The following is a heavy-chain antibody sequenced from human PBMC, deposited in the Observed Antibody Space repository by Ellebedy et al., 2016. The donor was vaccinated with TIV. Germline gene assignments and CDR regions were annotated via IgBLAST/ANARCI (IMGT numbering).Heavy chain of an antibody. Sequence: GESLKISCVASGFNFRSYWMTWVRQAPGKGLEWVANIRQEGDVKYYVDSVKGRFTVSRDNAQNSLYLQMNSLRVEDTAVYYCARRASYGDYAVQVNSWFDPWGQGTLVTVSS. CDR3: ARRASYGDYAVQVNSWFDP. D-gene: IGHD4-17*01. CDR2: IRQEGDVK. V-gene: IGHV3-7*01. CDR1: GFNFRSYW. J-gene: IGHJ5*02.